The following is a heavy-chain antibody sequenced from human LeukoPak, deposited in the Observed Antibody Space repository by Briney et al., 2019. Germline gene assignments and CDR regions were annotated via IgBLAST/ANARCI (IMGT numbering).Heavy chain of an antibody. D-gene: IGHD2-21*02. CDR1: GFTFSGSA. V-gene: IGHV3-73*01. Sequence: GGSLKLSCAASGFTFSGSAMHWVRQASGTGLEWVGRIRSKANNYATAYAASVKGRFTISRDDSKNTAFLQMNSLKTEDTAVYYCATRGVTPDYYDMDVWGQGTTVIVSS. CDR3: ATRGVTPDYYDMDV. J-gene: IGHJ6*02. CDR2: IRSKANNYAT.